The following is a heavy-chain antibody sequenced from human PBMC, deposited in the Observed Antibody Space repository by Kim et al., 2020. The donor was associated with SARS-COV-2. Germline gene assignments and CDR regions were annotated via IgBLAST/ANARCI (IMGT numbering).Heavy chain of an antibody. D-gene: IGHD6-19*01. V-gene: IGHV3-73*01. CDR1: GFTFSGSA. J-gene: IGHJ6*02. CDR2: IRSKANSYAT. Sequence: GGSLRLSCAASGFTFSGSAMHWVRQASGKGLEWVGRIRSKANSYATAYAASVKGRFTISRDDSKNTAYLQMNSLKTEDTAVYYCTRPLRSLLQISGWYQGYYGMDVWGQGTTVTVSS. CDR3: TRPLRSLLQISGWYQGYYGMDV.